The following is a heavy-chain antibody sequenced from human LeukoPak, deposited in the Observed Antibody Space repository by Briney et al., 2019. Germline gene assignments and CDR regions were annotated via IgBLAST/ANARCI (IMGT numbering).Heavy chain of an antibody. CDR1: GFTFSSHA. V-gene: IGHV3-23*01. CDR3: ARDPGVVAFHYFDY. CDR2: IGGLGGST. D-gene: IGHD3-3*01. J-gene: IGHJ4*02. Sequence: GGSLRLSCAASGFTFSSHAMFWVRQAPGKGLEWVSGIGGLGGSTYYAGSVKGRFTISRDNSQNTLYLHMNSLRADDTAVYYCARDPGVVAFHYFDYWGQGSLVTVSS.